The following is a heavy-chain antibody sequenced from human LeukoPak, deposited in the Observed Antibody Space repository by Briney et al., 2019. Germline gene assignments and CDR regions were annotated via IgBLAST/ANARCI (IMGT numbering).Heavy chain of an antibody. CDR2: IIPIFGTA. CDR3: ARWRASGGYYYYYYMDV. J-gene: IGHJ6*03. D-gene: IGHD3-10*01. V-gene: IGHV1-69*13. CDR1: VGTFSSYA. Sequence: SVTVSCKASVGTFSSYAISWVRQAPGQGLEWMGGIIPIFGTANYAQKFQGRVTITADESTSTAYMELSSLRSEDTAVYYCARWRASGGYYYYYYMDVWGKGTTVTVSS.